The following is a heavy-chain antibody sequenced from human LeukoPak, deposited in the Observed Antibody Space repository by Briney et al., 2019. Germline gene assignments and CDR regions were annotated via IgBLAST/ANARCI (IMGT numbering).Heavy chain of an antibody. CDR1: GYTFTGYY. J-gene: IGHJ4*02. CDR2: INPNSGGT. D-gene: IGHD3-22*01. V-gene: IGHV1-2*02. Sequence: ASVKVSCKASGYTFTGYYIHWVRQAPRQGLEWMGWINPNSGGTNYAQKFQGRVTMTRDTSISTAYMELSRLTSDDTAVYYCAGGDSSGYTFLFDYGGQGTLVTVS. CDR3: AGGDSSGYTFLFDY.